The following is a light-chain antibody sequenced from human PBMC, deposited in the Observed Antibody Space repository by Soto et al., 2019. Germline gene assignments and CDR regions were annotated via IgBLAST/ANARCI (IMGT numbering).Light chain of an antibody. Sequence: EIAVTQSPATLSVSPGERATLSCRASQSVNTNFAWYQQKPGQAPRLLIYGASTRATGIPARFSGSGSGTEFTLTISSLQPEDFATYYCQQSYSTPWTFGQGTKVELK. CDR3: QQSYSTPWT. CDR2: GAS. J-gene: IGKJ1*01. V-gene: IGKV3-15*01. CDR1: QSVNTN.